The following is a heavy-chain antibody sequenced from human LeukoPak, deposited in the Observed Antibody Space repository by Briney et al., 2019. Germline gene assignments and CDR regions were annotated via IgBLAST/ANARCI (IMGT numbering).Heavy chain of an antibody. Sequence: GGSLRLSCAASGFTFRTYWMHWVRQAPGKGLVWVSRINTDGRTTNYADSVKGRFSISRDNAKNSLYLQINSLRAEDTAVYYCARSSYSSSSSVWGQGTMVTVSS. CDR1: GFTFRTYW. V-gene: IGHV3-74*01. J-gene: IGHJ3*01. CDR2: INTDGRTT. D-gene: IGHD6-6*01. CDR3: ARSSYSSSSSV.